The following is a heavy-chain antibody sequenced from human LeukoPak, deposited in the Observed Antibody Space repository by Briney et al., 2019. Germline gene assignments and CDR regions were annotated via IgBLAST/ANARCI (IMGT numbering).Heavy chain of an antibody. D-gene: IGHD3-16*02. V-gene: IGHV3-7*03. CDR2: IKQDGSEK. Sequence: GGSLRLSCAASRFTFSYYWMNWVRQAPGKGLEWVANIKQDGSEKYYVDSVKGRFTISRDNAKNSLYLQMNSLRSEDTAVYYCARGLGDPYYDYVWGSYPLWGQGTLVTVSS. CDR1: RFTFSYYW. CDR3: ARGLGDPYYDYVWGSYPL. J-gene: IGHJ4*02.